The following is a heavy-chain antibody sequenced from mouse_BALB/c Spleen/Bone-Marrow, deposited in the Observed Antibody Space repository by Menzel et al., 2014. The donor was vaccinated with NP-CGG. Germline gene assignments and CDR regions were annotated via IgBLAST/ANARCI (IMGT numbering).Heavy chain of an antibody. Sequence: VKLVESGAELVRPGSSVKISCESSGYVFSTYWINWVKQRPGQGLEWIGQIYPGDGDTDYNGKFKDKATLTADKSSNTAYMRLSSLASEDSAVYFCARGGISVDYWGQGTTLTVSS. J-gene: IGHJ2*01. CDR1: GYVFSTYW. CDR3: ARGGISVDY. V-gene: IGHV1-80*01. CDR2: IYPGDGDT.